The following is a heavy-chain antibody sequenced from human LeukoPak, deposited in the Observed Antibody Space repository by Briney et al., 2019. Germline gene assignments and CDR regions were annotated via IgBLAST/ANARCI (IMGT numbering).Heavy chain of an antibody. J-gene: IGHJ4*02. CDR3: ARARPPFGIVGAPRQSYYFDY. Sequence: GGSLRLSCAASGFTVSSNYVSWVRQAPGKGLEWVSVIYSGGSTYYADSVKGRFTISRDNSKNTLYLQMNSLRAEDTAVYYCARARPPFGIVGAPRQSYYFDYWGQGTLVTVSS. CDR2: IYSGGST. CDR1: GFTVSSNY. D-gene: IGHD1-26*01. V-gene: IGHV3-66*02.